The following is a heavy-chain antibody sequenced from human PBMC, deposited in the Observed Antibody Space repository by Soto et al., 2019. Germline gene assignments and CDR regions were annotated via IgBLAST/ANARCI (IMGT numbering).Heavy chain of an antibody. CDR2: IAAGNGNT. Sequence: QVPLVQSGAEVKKPGAPVKVSCKASGYTFTTYALHWVRQAPGQGLEWMGWIAAGNGNTKYSQKFQGRVTITRDTSANTAYMELSSLRSEDTAVYYCAGGGSYSYYFDFWGQGTLVTVSS. CDR3: AGGGSYSYYFDF. D-gene: IGHD1-26*01. CDR1: GYTFTTYA. V-gene: IGHV1-3*01. J-gene: IGHJ4*02.